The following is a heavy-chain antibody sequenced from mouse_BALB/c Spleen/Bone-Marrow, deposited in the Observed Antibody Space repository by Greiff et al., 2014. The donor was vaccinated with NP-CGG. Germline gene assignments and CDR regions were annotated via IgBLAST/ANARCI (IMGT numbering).Heavy chain of an antibody. CDR3: TREGIYFGYDVPMDY. CDR1: GYKFTDYE. CDR2: IDPETGGT. D-gene: IGHD2-2*01. J-gene: IGHJ4*01. Sequence: VQLVESGAELVRPGASVTLSCKASGYKFTDYEMHWVKQTPVHGLEWIGSIDPETGGTAYNQNFKGKATLTADRSSTTAYMKLRSLTSEDSAVYYCTREGIYFGYDVPMDYWGQGTSVTVSS. V-gene: IGHV1-15*01.